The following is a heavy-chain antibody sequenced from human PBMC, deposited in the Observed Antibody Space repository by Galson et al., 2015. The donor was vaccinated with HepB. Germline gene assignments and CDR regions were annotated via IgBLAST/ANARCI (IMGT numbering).Heavy chain of an antibody. Sequence: SVKVSCKASGYTFTSYVMHWVRQAPGQRLEWMGWINAGNGNTKYSQKFQGRVTITRDTSASTAYMELSSLRSEDTAVYYCARDRKYCSSTSCPSRYNWFDPWGQGTLVTVSS. D-gene: IGHD2-2*01. CDR3: ARDRKYCSSTSCPSRYNWFDP. V-gene: IGHV1-3*01. J-gene: IGHJ5*02. CDR2: INAGNGNT. CDR1: GYTFTSYV.